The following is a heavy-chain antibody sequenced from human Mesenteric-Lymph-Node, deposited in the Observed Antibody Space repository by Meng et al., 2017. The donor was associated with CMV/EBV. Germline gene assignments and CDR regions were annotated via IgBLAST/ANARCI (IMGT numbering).Heavy chain of an antibody. CDR3: ARDLMARMAYCGGDCYGYYYFGLDV. Sequence: GESLKISCAASGFTFNEYWMTWVRQAPGKGLEWVATIKQDGSEKYCVDSVRGRFTISRDNAKNSLYLEMNSLRPEDTAVYYCARDLMARMAYCGGDCYGYYYFGLDVWGQGTTVTVSS. CDR2: IKQDGSEK. D-gene: IGHD2-21*01. J-gene: IGHJ6*02. CDR1: GFTFNEYW. V-gene: IGHV3-7*01.